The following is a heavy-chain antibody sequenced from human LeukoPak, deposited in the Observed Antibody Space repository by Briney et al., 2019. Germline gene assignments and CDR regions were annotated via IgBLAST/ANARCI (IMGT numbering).Heavy chain of an antibody. CDR1: GGSISSGGYS. Sequence: SETLSLTCAVSGGSISSGGYSWSWIRQPPGKGLEWIGHIYHSGSTYYNPSLKSRVTISVDRSKNQFSLKLSSVTAADTAVYYCARAPPPLLWFGESTHSGWYFDLWGRGTLVTVSS. V-gene: IGHV4-30-2*01. J-gene: IGHJ2*01. CDR2: IYHSGST. CDR3: ARAPPPLLWFGESTHSGWYFDL. D-gene: IGHD3-10*01.